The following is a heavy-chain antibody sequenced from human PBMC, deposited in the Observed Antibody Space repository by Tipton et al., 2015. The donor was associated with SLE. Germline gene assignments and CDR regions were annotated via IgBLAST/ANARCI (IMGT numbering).Heavy chain of an antibody. D-gene: IGHD1-26*01. CDR1: GGSISSYY. V-gene: IGHV4-59*01. Sequence: LSLTCTVSGGSISSYYWSWIRQPPGKGLEWIGYIYYSGSTNYNPSLKSRVTISVDTSKNQFSLNLSSVTAADTAVYYCARGWTKGSGSFAEYFQNWGQGTLVTVSS. CDR2: IYYSGST. J-gene: IGHJ1*01. CDR3: ARGWTKGSGSFAEYFQN.